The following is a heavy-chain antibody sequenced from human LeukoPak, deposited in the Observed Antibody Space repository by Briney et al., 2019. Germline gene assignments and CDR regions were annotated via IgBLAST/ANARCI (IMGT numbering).Heavy chain of an antibody. J-gene: IGHJ4*02. D-gene: IGHD3-3*01. CDR1: DGSISSGSYY. CDR2: IYTSGST. V-gene: IGHV4-61*02. Sequence: SETLSLTCTVSDGSISSGSYYWSWIRQPAGKGLEWIGRIYTSGSTNYNPSLKSRVTISVDTSKNQFSLKLSSVTAADTAVYYCARAKIEMRYDFWCGYSPFDYWGQGTLVTVSS. CDR3: ARAKIEMRYDFWCGYSPFDY.